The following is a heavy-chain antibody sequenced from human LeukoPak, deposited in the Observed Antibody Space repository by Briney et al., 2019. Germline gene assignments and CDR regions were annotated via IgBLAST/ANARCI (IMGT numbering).Heavy chain of an antibody. J-gene: IGHJ4*02. CDR3: ARWEPLNYYDSSGYFGFDY. CDR1: GGSVSSGRDY. Sequence: SETLSLTCTVSGGSVSSGRDYWSWIRQPPGKGLEWIGYIYHSGSTSYNPSLRSRVTISVDTSKNQFSLKLSSVTAADTAVYYCARWEPLNYYDSSGYFGFDYWGQGTLVTVSS. V-gene: IGHV4-61*01. D-gene: IGHD3-22*01. CDR2: IYHSGST.